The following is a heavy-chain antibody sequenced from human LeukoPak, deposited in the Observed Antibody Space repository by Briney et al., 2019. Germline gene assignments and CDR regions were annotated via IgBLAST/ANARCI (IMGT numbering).Heavy chain of an antibody. CDR1: GFTFSTYE. CDR2: ISPSGSTI. V-gene: IGHV3-48*03. J-gene: IGHJ4*02. Sequence: SGGSLRLSCAASGFTFSTYEMSWVRQAPGKGLEWVSYISPSGSTIHYADSVKGRFTISRDNTKNSLYLQMNSLRGEDTAVYYCARSVYYDSYGFSFDYWGQGTLVSVSS. CDR3: ARSVYYDSYGFSFDY. D-gene: IGHD3-22*01.